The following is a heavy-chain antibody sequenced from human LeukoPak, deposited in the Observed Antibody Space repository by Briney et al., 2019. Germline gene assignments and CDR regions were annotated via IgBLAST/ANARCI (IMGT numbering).Heavy chain of an antibody. CDR2: IDPSSTYI. CDR3: TRGSYGDYEY. CDR1: RFTFSSYT. Sequence: AGGSLRLSCSASRFTFSSYTMNWVRQAPGKGLEWVSSIDPSSTYIHYADSVKGRFTISRDNAQNSLYLQMNSLRAEDTAVYYCTRGSYGDYEYWGQGTLVTVSS. J-gene: IGHJ4*02. D-gene: IGHD4-17*01. V-gene: IGHV3-21*01.